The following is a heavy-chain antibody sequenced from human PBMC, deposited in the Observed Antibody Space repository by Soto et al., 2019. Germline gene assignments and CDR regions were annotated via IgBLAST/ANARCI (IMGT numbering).Heavy chain of an antibody. Sequence: GGSLRLSCAASGLTFNNYWMTWVRQSPGKGLEWVANINKDGSDRNYVDSVKGRFSISRDNAKNSLYLQMNSLRVEDMAMYYCTRWNYAMDVWGQGTTVTVSS. CDR2: INKDGSDR. J-gene: IGHJ6*02. CDR1: GLTFNNYW. CDR3: TRWNYAMDV. V-gene: IGHV3-7*03.